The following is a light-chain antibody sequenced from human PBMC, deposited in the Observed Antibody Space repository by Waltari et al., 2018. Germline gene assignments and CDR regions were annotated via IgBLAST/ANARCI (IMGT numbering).Light chain of an antibody. J-gene: IGLJ2*01. V-gene: IGLV2-23*02. CDR3: SSYAGSSKGV. CDR1: SRDVGNYKR. Sequence: QSALTQPASVSGSPGQAITISFTGTSRDVGNYKRVSWYQQHPGKAPKLMLYAVSKRPSGVSDRFSCSKAGDMASLTISGLQPEDEAEYFCSSYAGSSKGVFGGGTKVTVL. CDR2: AVS.